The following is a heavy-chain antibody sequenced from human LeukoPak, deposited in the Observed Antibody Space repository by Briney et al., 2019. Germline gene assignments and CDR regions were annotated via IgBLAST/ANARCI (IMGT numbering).Heavy chain of an antibody. CDR1: GITFSSYG. Sequence: GGSLRLSCAASGITFSSYGMSWVRRAPGKVLQWVSGISASGGSTFYAAPVKGRFTISRDNSKNTLYLQMNSLRAEDTPVYYCVREREVRGGVFRGRFLIDAFDIWGQGTMVTVSS. J-gene: IGHJ3*02. D-gene: IGHD3-10*01. CDR2: ISASGGST. V-gene: IGHV3-23*01. CDR3: VREREVRGGVFRGRFLIDAFDI.